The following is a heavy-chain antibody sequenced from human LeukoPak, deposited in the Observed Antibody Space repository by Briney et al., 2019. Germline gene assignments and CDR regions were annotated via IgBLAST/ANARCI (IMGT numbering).Heavy chain of an antibody. CDR2: TYYRSKWYN. CDR1: GDSVSSNRAA. Sequence: SQTLSLTCAISGDSVSSNRAAWNWIRQSRSRGLEWLGRTYYRSKWYNDYALSMKSRITINPDTSKNQFSLQLNSVSPEDTAVYYCVRLWISHAFDIWGQGTMVTVSS. V-gene: IGHV6-1*01. J-gene: IGHJ3*02. CDR3: VRLWISHAFDI. D-gene: IGHD5-12*01.